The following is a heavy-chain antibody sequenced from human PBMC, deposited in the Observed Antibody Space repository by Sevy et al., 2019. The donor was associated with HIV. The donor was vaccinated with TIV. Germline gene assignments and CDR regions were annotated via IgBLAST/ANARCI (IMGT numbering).Heavy chain of an antibody. CDR1: GFTFSSYW. D-gene: IGHD5-18*01. CDR2: IKQDGSEK. J-gene: IGHJ4*02. V-gene: IGHV3-7*03. CDR3: ARDLGIMGYSYGCFDY. Sequence: GGSLRLSCAASGFTFSSYWMSWVRQAPGKGLEWVANIKQDGSEKYYVDSVKGRFTISRDNAKNSLYLQMNSLRAEDTAVYYWARDLGIMGYSYGCFDYWGQGTLVTVSS.